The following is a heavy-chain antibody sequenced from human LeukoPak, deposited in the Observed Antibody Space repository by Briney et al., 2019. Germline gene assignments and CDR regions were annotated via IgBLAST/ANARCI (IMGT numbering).Heavy chain of an antibody. V-gene: IGHV1-8*01. CDR3: ARARSTYYDFWSGYYNNYYGMDV. CDR2: MNPNSGNT. D-gene: IGHD3-3*01. CDR1: GYTFTSYD. Sequence: ASVKVSCKASGYTFTSYDINWVRQATGQGLEWMGWMNPNSGNTGYAQKFQGRGTMTRNTSISTAYMELSSLRSEDTAVYYCARARSTYYDFWSGYYNNYYGMDVWGQGTTVTVSS. J-gene: IGHJ6*02.